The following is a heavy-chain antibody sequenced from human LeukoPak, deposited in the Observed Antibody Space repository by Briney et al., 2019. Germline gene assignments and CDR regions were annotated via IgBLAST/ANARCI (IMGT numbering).Heavy chain of an antibody. CDR3: ARGDYGDYVRGAFDI. D-gene: IGHD4-17*01. CDR1: GFTFSNYA. Sequence: GGSLRLSCAASGFTFSNYAMSWVRQAPGKGLEWVAVISYDGSNKYYADSVKGRFTISRDNSKNTLYLQMNSLRAEDTAVYYCARGDYGDYVRGAFDIWGQGTMVTVSS. J-gene: IGHJ3*02. CDR2: ISYDGSNK. V-gene: IGHV3-30*04.